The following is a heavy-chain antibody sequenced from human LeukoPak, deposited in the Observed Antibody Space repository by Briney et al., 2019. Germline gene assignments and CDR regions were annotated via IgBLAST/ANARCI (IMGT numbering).Heavy chain of an antibody. D-gene: IGHD6-13*01. CDR3: ARGGGSSSWYEADAFDI. J-gene: IGHJ3*02. V-gene: IGHV3-21*04. Sequence: GGSLRLSCAASGITFSRYYMTWVRQAPGKGLEWVSSITSSGNYIYYADSVKGRFTISRDNAKNSLSLQMNSLKTEDTAVYYCARGGGSSSWYEADAFDIWGQGTMVTVSS. CDR1: GITFSRYY. CDR2: ITSSGNYI.